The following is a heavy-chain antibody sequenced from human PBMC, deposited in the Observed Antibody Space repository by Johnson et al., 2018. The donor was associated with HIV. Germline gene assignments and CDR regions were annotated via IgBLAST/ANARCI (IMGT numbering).Heavy chain of an antibody. CDR3: ARQRRAGPFDAFDI. CDR1: GFTFSGYG. V-gene: IGHV3-30*03. D-gene: IGHD6-19*01. J-gene: IGHJ3*02. CDR2: ISYDGSNK. Sequence: QVQLVESGGGLVKPGGSLRLSCVTSGFTFSGYGMHWVRQAPGKGLEWVAVISYDGSNKDYADSVKGRFTISRDNSKNTLYLQMHSLRAEDTAGYYCARQRRAGPFDAFDIWGQGIMVTVSS.